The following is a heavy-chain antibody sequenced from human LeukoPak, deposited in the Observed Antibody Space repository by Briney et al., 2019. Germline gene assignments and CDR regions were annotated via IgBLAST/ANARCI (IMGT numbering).Heavy chain of an antibody. CDR2: IYYSGST. Sequence: PSETLSLTCTVSGGSISSYYWSWIRQPPGKGLEWIGYIYYSGSTNYNPSLKSRVTISVDTSNNQFSLKLSSVTAADTAVYYCASMVLGAATNYSGQGTLVTVSS. CDR1: GGSISSYY. D-gene: IGHD3-10*01. J-gene: IGHJ4*02. V-gene: IGHV4-59*08. CDR3: ASMVLGAATNY.